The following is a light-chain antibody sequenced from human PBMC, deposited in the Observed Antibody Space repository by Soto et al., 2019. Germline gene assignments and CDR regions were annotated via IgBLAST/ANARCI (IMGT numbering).Light chain of an antibody. CDR2: SNN. CDR1: RSNIGSNT. J-gene: IGLJ2*01. V-gene: IGLV1-44*01. CDR3: ATWDDSLNGHVV. Sequence: QSVLTQPPSESGTPGQRVTISCSGSRSNIGSNTVNWYQHLPGTAPKFLIYSNNQRSSGVPKRFSGSKSGTSASLAISGLQSEDEADHYCATWDDSLNGHVVFGGGTKVTVL.